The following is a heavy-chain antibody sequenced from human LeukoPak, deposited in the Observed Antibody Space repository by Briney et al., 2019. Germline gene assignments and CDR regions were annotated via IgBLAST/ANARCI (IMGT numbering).Heavy chain of an antibody. CDR3: AKRISGDYPLDY. V-gene: IGHV3-23*01. Sequence: GGSLRLSCSASGFTFSSYAMHWVRQAPGKGLEWVSIISGSGAPIFYADSVKGRFTISRDNSKNTLYLQMNSLRVEDTAVYYCAKRISGDYPLDYWGQGALVTVSS. J-gene: IGHJ4*02. CDR2: ISGSGAPI. D-gene: IGHD4-17*01. CDR1: GFTFSSYA.